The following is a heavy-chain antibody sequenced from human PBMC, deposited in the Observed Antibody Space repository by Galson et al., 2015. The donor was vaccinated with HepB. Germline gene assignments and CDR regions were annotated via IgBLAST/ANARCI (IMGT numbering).Heavy chain of an antibody. Sequence: QSGAEVKKPGESLRISCTGSGYSFTSSWMNWVRQTSGKGLEWMGRIDPSDSYTNYSPSLQGHVTISVDRSINTVYLQWNSLKASDTAMYFCASSSGVAASGSGLDYWGRGTLVTVSS. CDR2: IDPSDSYT. CDR3: ASSSGVAASGSGLDY. J-gene: IGHJ4*02. CDR1: GYSFTSSW. D-gene: IGHD6-13*01. V-gene: IGHV5-10-1*01.